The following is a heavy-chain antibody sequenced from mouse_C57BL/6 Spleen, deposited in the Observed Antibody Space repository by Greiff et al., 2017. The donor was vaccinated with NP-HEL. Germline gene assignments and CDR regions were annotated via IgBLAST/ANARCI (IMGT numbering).Heavy chain of an antibody. Sequence: VQLQQSGAELVRPGASVTLSCKASGYTFTDYEMHWVKQTPVHGLEWIGAIDPETGGTAYNQKFKGKAILTADKSSSTAYMELRSLTSEDSAVYYCTREGYDIVAMDYWGQGTSVTVSS. D-gene: IGHD2-12*01. V-gene: IGHV1-15*01. CDR3: TREGYDIVAMDY. CDR2: IDPETGGT. CDR1: GYTFTDYE. J-gene: IGHJ4*01.